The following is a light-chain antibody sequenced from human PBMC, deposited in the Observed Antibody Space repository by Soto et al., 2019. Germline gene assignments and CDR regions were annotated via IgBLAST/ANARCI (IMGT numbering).Light chain of an antibody. CDR2: RNN. J-gene: IGLJ3*02. V-gene: IGLV1-47*01. Sequence: QSVLTQPPSASGTPGQRVTISCSGSSSNIGSNYVYWYQQLPGTAPKLLIYRNNQRPSGVPDRFSCSKSGTSASLAISGLRYEDEADYYCAAWDDSLSGWVFGGGTKLTVL. CDR1: SSNIGSNY. CDR3: AAWDDSLSGWV.